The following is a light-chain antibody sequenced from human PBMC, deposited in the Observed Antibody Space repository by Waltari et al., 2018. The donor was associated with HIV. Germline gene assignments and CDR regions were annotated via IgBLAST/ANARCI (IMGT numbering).Light chain of an antibody. CDR1: ISNIGKNT. J-gene: IGLJ3*02. CDR2: NNK. CDR3: ASWDDRLSGQGV. V-gene: IGLV1-44*01. Sequence: QPMLTQPPSASGIPGQRVTISCSGTISNIGKNTVNWYQQFQGTAPKLLIYNNKQRPSGVPARFSGSKSGSSASLAIRGLQSEDEADYYCASWDDRLSGQGVFGGGTRLTVL.